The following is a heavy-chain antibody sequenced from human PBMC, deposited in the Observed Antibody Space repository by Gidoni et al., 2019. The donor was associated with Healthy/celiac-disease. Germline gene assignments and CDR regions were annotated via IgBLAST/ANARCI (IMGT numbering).Heavy chain of an antibody. Sequence: EVQLVESGGGLVQPGGSLKLSCAASGFTFSGSAMHWVRQASGKGLEWVGRIRSKANSYATAYAASVKGRFTISRDDSKNTAYLQMNSLKTEDTAVYYCTRRRLGEQLVPNYYYYYYMDVWGKGTTVTVSS. V-gene: IGHV3-73*01. D-gene: IGHD6-6*01. CDR2: IRSKANSYAT. CDR3: TRRRLGEQLVPNYYYYYYMDV. CDR1: GFTFSGSA. J-gene: IGHJ6*03.